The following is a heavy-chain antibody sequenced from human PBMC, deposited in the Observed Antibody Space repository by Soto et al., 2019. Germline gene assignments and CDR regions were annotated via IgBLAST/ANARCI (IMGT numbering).Heavy chain of an antibody. CDR2: VHINGNT. J-gene: IGHJ4*02. CDR1: GGFISDYS. D-gene: IGHD1-7*01. CDR3: ARESGDNWTYEVY. Sequence: ETLSLTCPVSGGFISDYSMSWIRQSAGKGLEWVGRVHINGNTHYNPSLRGRVTMSVDTSNNQFHLRVTSVTAADTAVYYCARESGDNWTYEVYWGQGTLVTVSS. V-gene: IGHV4-4*07.